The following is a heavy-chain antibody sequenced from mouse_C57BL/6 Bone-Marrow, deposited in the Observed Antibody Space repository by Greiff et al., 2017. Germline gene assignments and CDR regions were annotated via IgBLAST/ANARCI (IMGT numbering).Heavy chain of an antibody. V-gene: IGHV5-4*01. J-gene: IGHJ4*01. D-gene: IGHD4-1*01. CDR3: ARDQAGTDYAMDY. CDR1: GFTFSSYA. Sequence: EVQGVESGGGLVKPGGSLKLSCAASGFTFSSYAMSWVRQTPEKRLEWVATISDGGSYTYYPDNVKGRFTISRDNAKNNLYLQMSHLKSEDTAMDYCARDQAGTDYAMDYWGQGTSVTVSS. CDR2: ISDGGSYT.